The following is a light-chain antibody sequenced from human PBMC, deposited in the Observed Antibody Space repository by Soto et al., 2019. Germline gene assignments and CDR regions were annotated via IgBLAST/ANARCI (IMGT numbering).Light chain of an antibody. Sequence: QPVLTQSPSASASLGASVKLTCTLSSGHSSYAIAWHQQQPEKGPRYLMKLYSDGSHSKGDGIPDRFSGSSSGAERYLTISSLQSEDEADYYCQTWGTNLVLFGGGTKLTVL. J-gene: IGLJ2*01. V-gene: IGLV4-69*01. CDR1: SGHSSYA. CDR2: LYSDGSH. CDR3: QTWGTNLVL.